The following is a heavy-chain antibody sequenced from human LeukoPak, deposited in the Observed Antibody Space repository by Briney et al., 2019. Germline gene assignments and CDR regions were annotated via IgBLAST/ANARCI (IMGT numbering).Heavy chain of an antibody. V-gene: IGHV3-53*01. CDR1: GLTVTSNH. Sequence: PGGSLRLSCAVSGLTVTSNHMIWVRQAPGKGLEWVSIIYTAGSTFYSDSVKGRFTISRDNSKNTLCLQMNSLRTEDTAVYYCARARRCGLYNDYGACFDYWGRGTLVTVSS. CDR3: ARARRCGLYNDYGACFDY. J-gene: IGHJ4*02. CDR2: IYTAGST. D-gene: IGHD4-17*01.